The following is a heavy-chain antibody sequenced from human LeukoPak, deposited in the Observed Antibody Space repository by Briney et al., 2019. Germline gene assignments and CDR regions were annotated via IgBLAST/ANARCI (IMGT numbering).Heavy chain of an antibody. D-gene: IGHD5-12*01. CDR3: ARALAIVATIYYFDY. V-gene: IGHV4-38-2*02. J-gene: IGHJ4*02. CDR2: IYHSGST. CDR1: GGSISSYY. Sequence: SETLSLTCTVSGGSISSYYWSWIRQPPGKGLEWIGSIYHSGSTYYNPPLKSRVTISVDTSKNQFSLKLSSVTAADTAVYYCARALAIVATIYYFDYWGQGTLVTVSS.